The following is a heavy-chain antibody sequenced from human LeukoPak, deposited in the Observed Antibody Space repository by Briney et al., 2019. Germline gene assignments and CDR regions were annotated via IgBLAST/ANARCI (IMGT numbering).Heavy chain of an antibody. CDR3: ARGPPGYCSGGSCYSSPVNWFDP. CDR2: IIPILGIA. J-gene: IGHJ5*02. Sequence: AVKVSCKASGGTLSSYAISWVRQAPGQGLEWMGRIIPILGIANYAQKFQGRVTITADKSTSTAYMELSSLRSEDTAVYYCARGPPGYCSGGSCYSSPVNWFDPWGQGTLVTVSS. V-gene: IGHV1-69*04. CDR1: GGTLSSYA. D-gene: IGHD2-15*01.